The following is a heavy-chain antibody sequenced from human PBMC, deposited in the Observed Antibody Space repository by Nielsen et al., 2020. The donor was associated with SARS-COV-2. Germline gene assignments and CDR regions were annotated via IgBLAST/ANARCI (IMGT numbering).Heavy chain of an antibody. J-gene: IGHJ4*02. CDR1: GFTFSSYG. CDR3: ARGKNSGSYYFDY. CDR2: ISSSSSYI. V-gene: IGHV3-21*01. D-gene: IGHD1-26*01. Sequence: GESLKLSCAASGFTFSSYGMHWVRQAPGKGLEWVSSISSSSSYIYYADSVKGRFTISRDNAKNSLYLQMNSLRAEDTAVYYCARGKNSGSYYFDYWGQGTLVTVSS.